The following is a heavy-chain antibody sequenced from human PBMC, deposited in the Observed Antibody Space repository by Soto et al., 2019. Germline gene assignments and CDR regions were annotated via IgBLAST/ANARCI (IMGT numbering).Heavy chain of an antibody. CDR3: ARLGEGTTVTTIPNYYYYGMDV. J-gene: IGHJ6*02. Sequence: PGESLKISCKGSGYGFTSYWIGWVRQMPGKGLEWMGIIYPGDSDTRYSPSFQGQVTISADKSISTAYLQWSSLKASDTAMYYCARLGEGTTVTTIPNYYYYGMDVWGQGTTVTVSS. D-gene: IGHD4-4*01. CDR2: IYPGDSDT. V-gene: IGHV5-51*01. CDR1: GYGFTSYW.